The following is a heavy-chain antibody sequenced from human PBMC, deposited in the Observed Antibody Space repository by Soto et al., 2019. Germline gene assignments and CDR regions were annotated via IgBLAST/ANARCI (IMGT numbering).Heavy chain of an antibody. J-gene: IGHJ4*01. Sequence: QVQLVQSGAEVKKPGASVKVSCKASGYTFTTYGITWVRQPPGQGLEWMGWISADSGNTNYAQKLKARVAVTIDPSTNTAYMDLRRLRSDDTAVYYCARVVKAGDYGDYGRYYFDYWGHGTLVTVSS. V-gene: IGHV1-18*04. CDR2: ISADSGNT. D-gene: IGHD4-17*01. CDR1: GYTFTTYG. CDR3: ARVVKAGDYGDYGRYYFDY.